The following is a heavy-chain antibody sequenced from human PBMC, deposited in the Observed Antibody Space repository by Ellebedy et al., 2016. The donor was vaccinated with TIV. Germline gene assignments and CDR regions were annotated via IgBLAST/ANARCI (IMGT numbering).Heavy chain of an antibody. Sequence: MPSETLSLTCSVSGGSIGTYYWSWIRQPPGKGLEWIGYVIHSGTTHYNPSLKSRVTMSVDMSKNQVSLKLRSVTAADTAVYYCARRYSGSSYHYFDYWGQGTLVIVSS. V-gene: IGHV4-59*08. D-gene: IGHD1-26*01. CDR1: GGSIGTYY. CDR2: VIHSGTT. CDR3: ARRYSGSSYHYFDY. J-gene: IGHJ4*02.